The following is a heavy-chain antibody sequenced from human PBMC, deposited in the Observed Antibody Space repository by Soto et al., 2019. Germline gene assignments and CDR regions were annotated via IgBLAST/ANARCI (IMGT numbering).Heavy chain of an antibody. V-gene: IGHV3-23*01. Sequence: PGGSLRLSCAASGFTFSSYAMSWVRQAPGKGLEWVSAISGSGGSTYYADSVKGRFTISRDNSKNTLYLQMNSLRAEDTAVYYCAKARGIVGATNNYGYYGMDVWGQGTTVTV. J-gene: IGHJ6*02. CDR1: GFTFSSYA. CDR3: AKARGIVGATNNYGYYGMDV. D-gene: IGHD1-26*01. CDR2: ISGSGGST.